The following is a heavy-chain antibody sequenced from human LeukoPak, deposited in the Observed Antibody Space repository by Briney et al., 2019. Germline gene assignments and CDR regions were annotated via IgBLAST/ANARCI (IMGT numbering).Heavy chain of an antibody. Sequence: ASVKVSCKASGYTFTSYDINWVRQATGQGLEWMGWMNPNSGNTGYALKFQGRVTITRNTSISTAYMELNSLRAEDTAVYYCASPQYYYDSSGYHYWGQGTLVTVSS. CDR1: GYTFTSYD. D-gene: IGHD3-22*01. J-gene: IGHJ4*02. CDR3: ASPQYYYDSSGYHY. CDR2: MNPNSGNT. V-gene: IGHV1-8*03.